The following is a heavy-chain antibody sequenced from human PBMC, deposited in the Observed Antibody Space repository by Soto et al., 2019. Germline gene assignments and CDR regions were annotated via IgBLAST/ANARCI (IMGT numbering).Heavy chain of an antibody. CDR1: GYTFTSYG. CDR3: EPEVVLERRGEKYYFGMEV. CDR2: ISAYNGNT. V-gene: IGHV1-18*01. J-gene: IGHJ6*02. D-gene: IGHD1-1*01. Sequence: QVQLVQSGAEVKKPGASVKVSCKASGYTFTSYGISWVRQAPGQGLEWMGWISAYNGNTNYAQKLQGRVTMTTDRSTSTAYMELRSLRSDDTAVYYCEPEVVLERRGEKYYFGMEVWGQGTTVSGSS.